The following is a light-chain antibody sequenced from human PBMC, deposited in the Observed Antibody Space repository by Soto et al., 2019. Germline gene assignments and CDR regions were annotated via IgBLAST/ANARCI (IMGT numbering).Light chain of an antibody. CDR2: GAS. CDR3: QQYGSLSWT. Sequence: DIVLTQSPGTLSLSPGERATLSCRASQSVSSNYLAWYQQKPGQAPRILIHGASTRATGVPDRFSGSGSGTDFNLTISILETEDFAVYHCQQYGSLSWTFGQGTKVEIK. CDR1: QSVSSNY. V-gene: IGKV3-20*01. J-gene: IGKJ1*01.